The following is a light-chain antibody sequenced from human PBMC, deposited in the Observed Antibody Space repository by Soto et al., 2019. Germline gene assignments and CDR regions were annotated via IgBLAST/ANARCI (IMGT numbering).Light chain of an antibody. CDR1: SSNIESNT. CDR2: SNN. Sequence: QSVLTQPPSASGTPGQRVTISCSGSSSNIESNTVNWYQQLPGMAPKLLVYSNNQRPSGVPDRFSGSKSGTSASLAINGLQAEDEAHYYCQSYDNSLSGSWVFGGGTKLTVL. J-gene: IGLJ3*02. V-gene: IGLV1-44*01. CDR3: QSYDNSLSGSWV.